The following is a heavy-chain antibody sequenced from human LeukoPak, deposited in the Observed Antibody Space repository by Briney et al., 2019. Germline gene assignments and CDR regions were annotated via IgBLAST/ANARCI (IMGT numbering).Heavy chain of an antibody. J-gene: IGHJ6*02. D-gene: IGHD1-14*01. Sequence: SETLSLTCTVSGGSISSSSYYWGWIRQPPGKGLEWIGSIYYSGSTYYNPSLKSRVTISVDTSKNQFSLKLSSVTAADTAVYYCARLTPAPGYYYCGMDVWGQGTTVTVSS. CDR2: IYYSGST. CDR1: GGSISSSSYY. V-gene: IGHV4-39*01. CDR3: ARLTPAPGYYYCGMDV.